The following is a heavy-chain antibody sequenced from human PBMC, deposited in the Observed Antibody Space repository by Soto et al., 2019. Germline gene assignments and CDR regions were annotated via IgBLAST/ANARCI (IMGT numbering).Heavy chain of an antibody. D-gene: IGHD7-27*01. CDR3: ARLNWGRIDS. J-gene: IGHJ4*02. CDR2: IHYSGTT. V-gene: IGHV4-31*03. Sequence: QVQLQESGPGLVKPSQTLSLTCTVSGASISSGGYYWGWIRQLPGRGLEWIGYIHYSGTTHYNPSRHDRIRISIDTSKIQISLNLSSVTAADTAVYYCARLNWGRIDSWGQGTLVIVSS. CDR1: GASISSGGYY.